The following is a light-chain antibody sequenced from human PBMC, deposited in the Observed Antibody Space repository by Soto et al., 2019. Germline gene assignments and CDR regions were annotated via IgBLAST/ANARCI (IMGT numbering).Light chain of an antibody. Sequence: SARTRPRSVSGSPGQSVTISCTGISSVVGAYNYVSWYQQHPGKAPKLMIYDVSKRPSGVPDRFSGSKSGNTASLTSSGLQAADEADYFCCSYAGSYSYVFATGTKVTV. V-gene: IGLV2-11*01. CDR2: DVS. J-gene: IGLJ1*01. CDR1: SSVVGAYNY. CDR3: CSYAGSYSYV.